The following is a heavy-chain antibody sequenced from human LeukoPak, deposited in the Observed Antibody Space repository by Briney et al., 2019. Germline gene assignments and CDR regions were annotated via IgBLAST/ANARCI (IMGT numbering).Heavy chain of an antibody. V-gene: IGHV1-69*13. CDR2: IIPIFGTA. J-gene: IGHJ6*02. Sequence: SVTVSCKASGGTFSSYAISWVRQAPGQGLGWMGGIIPIFGTANYAQKFQGRVTITADESTSTAYMELSSLRSEDTAVYYCARGWGPCGGDCYDYYYYGMDVWGQGTTVTVSS. CDR3: ARGWGPCGGDCYDYYYYGMDV. CDR1: GGTFSSYA. D-gene: IGHD2-21*02.